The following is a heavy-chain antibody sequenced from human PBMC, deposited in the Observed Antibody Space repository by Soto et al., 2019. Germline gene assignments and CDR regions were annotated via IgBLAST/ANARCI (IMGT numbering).Heavy chain of an antibody. CDR1: GFTFSSYG. CDR3: AKDLGSGRYSN. V-gene: IGHV3-30*18. D-gene: IGHD3-10*01. J-gene: IGHJ4*02. Sequence: GGSLRLSCAASGFTFSSYGMHWVRQAPGKGLEWVAVISYDGSNKYYADSVKGRFTISRDNSKNTLYLQMNSLRAEDTAVYYSAKDLGSGRYSNWGQGTLVTVSS. CDR2: ISYDGSNK.